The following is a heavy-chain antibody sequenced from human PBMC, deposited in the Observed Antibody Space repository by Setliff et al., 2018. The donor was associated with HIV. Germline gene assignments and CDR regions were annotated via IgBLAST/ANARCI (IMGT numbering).Heavy chain of an antibody. CDR2: IIPVFGPP. D-gene: IGHD3-3*02. CDR1: GGTFSIFS. Sequence: SVKVSCKTSGGTFSIFSITWVRQAPGQGLEWMGGIIPVFGPPNYAQRFQRRLTITADEYTTTSYMELRNLRSEDTAIYYCARGLGNFVPDLIGYFDYWGQGTLVTVSS. CDR3: ARGLGNFVPDLIGYFDY. V-gene: IGHV1-69*13. J-gene: IGHJ4*02.